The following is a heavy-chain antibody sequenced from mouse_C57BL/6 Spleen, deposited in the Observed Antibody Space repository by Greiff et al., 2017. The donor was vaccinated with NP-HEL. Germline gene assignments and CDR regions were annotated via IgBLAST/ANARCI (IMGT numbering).Heavy chain of an antibody. V-gene: IGHV3-1*01. D-gene: IGHD4-1*01. J-gene: IGHJ3*01. CDR2: ISYSGST. CDR1: GYSITSGYD. CDR3: ARETGTAWFAY. Sequence: EVHLVESGPGMVKPSQSLSLTCTVTGYSITSGYDWHWIRHFPGNKLEWMGYISYSGSTNYNPSLKSRISITHDTSKNHFFLKLNSVTTEDTATYYCARETGTAWFAYWGQGTLVTVSA.